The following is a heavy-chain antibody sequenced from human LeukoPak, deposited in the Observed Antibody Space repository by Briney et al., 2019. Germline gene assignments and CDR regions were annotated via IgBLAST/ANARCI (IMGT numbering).Heavy chain of an antibody. CDR3: AKGSYYDSSGSFYFDY. Sequence: PGGSLRLSCAASGFTFSSYDMSWVRQAPGKGLEWVSGISGSGDNTYYADSVEGRFTISRDNSKNTLYVQVNSLGTEDTAAYYCAKGSYYDSSGSFYFDYWGQGTLVTVSS. V-gene: IGHV3-23*01. CDR1: GFTFSSYD. J-gene: IGHJ4*02. CDR2: ISGSGDNT. D-gene: IGHD3-22*01.